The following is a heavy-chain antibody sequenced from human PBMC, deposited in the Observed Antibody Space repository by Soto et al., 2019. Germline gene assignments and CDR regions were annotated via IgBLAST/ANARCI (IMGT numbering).Heavy chain of an antibody. V-gene: IGHV4-31*03. J-gene: IGHJ5*02. CDR2: IYYSGST. Sequence: PSETLSLTCTVSGGSISSGGYYWSWIRQHPGKGLEWIGYIYYSGSTYYSPSLKSRVTISVDTSKNQFSLKLSSVTAADTAVYYCARVEFGTTMVRGVGWFDPWGQGTLVTVSS. CDR3: ARVEFGTTMVRGVGWFDP. CDR1: GGSISSGGYY. D-gene: IGHD3-10*01.